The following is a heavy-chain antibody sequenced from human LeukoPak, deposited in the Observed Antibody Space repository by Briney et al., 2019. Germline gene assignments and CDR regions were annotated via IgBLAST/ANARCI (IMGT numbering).Heavy chain of an antibody. Sequence: SVKVSCKASGGTFSSYAISWVRQAPGQGLEWMGGIIPIFGTANYAQKFQGRVTITADESTSTAYMELSSLRSEDTAVYYCARVLYCSSTSCHAFDIWGQGTMVTVSS. CDR2: IIPIFGTA. V-gene: IGHV1-69*13. J-gene: IGHJ3*02. CDR3: ARVLYCSSTSCHAFDI. D-gene: IGHD2-2*01. CDR1: GGTFSSYA.